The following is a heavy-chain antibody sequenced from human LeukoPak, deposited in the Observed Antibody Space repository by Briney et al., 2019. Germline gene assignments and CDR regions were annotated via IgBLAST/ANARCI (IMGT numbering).Heavy chain of an antibody. CDR3: ARCSGSGSPPWY. CDR2: IYYSGST. J-gene: IGHJ4*02. Sequence: SETLSLTCTVSDGSISSYYWSRIRQPPGKGLEWIGYIYYSGSTNYNPSLKSRATISVDTPKNQFSLNLSSVTAADTAVYYCARCSGSGSPPWYWGQGTLVTVSS. D-gene: IGHD3-10*01. V-gene: IGHV4-59*01. CDR1: DGSISSYY.